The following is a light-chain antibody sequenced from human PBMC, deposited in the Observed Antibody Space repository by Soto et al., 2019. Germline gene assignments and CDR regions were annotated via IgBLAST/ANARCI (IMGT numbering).Light chain of an antibody. CDR2: GAS. V-gene: IGKV3-20*01. Sequence: EVALTQSPGTLSLSPGERATLSCRASQSVSSTYLAWYQQKPGQAPRLLLYGASTRATDIPDRISGSGSGTDFTLTISRLEPEDFAVYYCQHYGSTPWSFGQGTKVEIK. CDR3: QHYGSTPWS. CDR1: QSVSSTY. J-gene: IGKJ1*01.